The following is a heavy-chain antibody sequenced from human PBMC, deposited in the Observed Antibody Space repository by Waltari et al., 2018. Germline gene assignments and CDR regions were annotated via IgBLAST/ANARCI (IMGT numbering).Heavy chain of an antibody. CDR1: GGSISSGDYY. D-gene: IGHD3-9*01. Sequence: QVQLQESGPGLVKPSQTLSLTCTVSGGSISSGDYYWSWIRQPPGKGLEWIGYIYYSGSTYYNPSLKSRVTISVDTSKNQCSLKLSSVTAADTAVYYCNLYYDILTGPYDAFDIWGQGTMVTVSS. V-gene: IGHV4-30-4*01. J-gene: IGHJ3*02. CDR2: IYYSGST. CDR3: NLYYDILTGPYDAFDI.